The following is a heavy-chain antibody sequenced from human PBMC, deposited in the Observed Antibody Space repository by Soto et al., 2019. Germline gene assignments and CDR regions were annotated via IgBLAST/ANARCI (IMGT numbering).Heavy chain of an antibody. D-gene: IGHD3-9*01. CDR2: IKSKTDGGTT. CDR3: TTDVTLEDILTVSDAFDI. Sequence: EVQLVESGGGLVKPGGSLRLSCAASGFTFSNAWMSWVRQAPGKGLEWVGRIKSKTDGGTTDYAAPVKGRFTISRDDSKNTLYRQMNSLITEDTAVYYCTTDVTLEDILTVSDAFDIWGQGTMVTVSS. V-gene: IGHV3-15*01. J-gene: IGHJ3*02. CDR1: GFTFSNAW.